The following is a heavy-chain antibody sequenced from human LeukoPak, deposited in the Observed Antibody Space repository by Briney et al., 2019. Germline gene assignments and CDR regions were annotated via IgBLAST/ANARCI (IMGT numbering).Heavy chain of an antibody. CDR3: SRASAVVAASFSGHYYYMDV. V-gene: IGHV4-34*01. CDR1: GGSFSGYY. Sequence: SETLSLTCAVYGGSFSGYYWSWIRQPPGKGLEWIGEINHSGSTNYNPSLKSRVTISVDTSKNQFSLKLSSVTAPATAGYYFSRASAVVAASFSGHYYYMDVWGKGTTVTVSS. CDR2: INHSGST. D-gene: IGHD2-15*01. J-gene: IGHJ6*03.